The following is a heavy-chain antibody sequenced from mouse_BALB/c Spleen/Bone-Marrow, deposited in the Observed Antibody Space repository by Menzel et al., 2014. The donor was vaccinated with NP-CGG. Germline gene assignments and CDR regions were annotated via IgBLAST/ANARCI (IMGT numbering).Heavy chain of an antibody. Sequence: VQLVESGPGLVAPPQSLSIPCTVSGFSLTSNGVSWVRQPPGKGLEWLGVIWGDGSTKYHSALISRLSISKDNSKSRVFLKLDSLHTDDTATYYCAKPEDGYAMDYWGQGASVTVSS. D-gene: IGHD2-3*01. CDR1: GFSLTSNG. CDR2: IWGDGST. J-gene: IGHJ4*01. CDR3: AKPEDGYAMDY. V-gene: IGHV2-3*01.